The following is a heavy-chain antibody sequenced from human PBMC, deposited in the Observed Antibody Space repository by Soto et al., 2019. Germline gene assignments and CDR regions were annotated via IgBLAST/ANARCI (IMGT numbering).Heavy chain of an antibody. CDR1: GFTFSDYG. Sequence: EVQLLESGGGLVQPGGSQILSCAASGFTFSDYGMSWVRQAPGKGLEWVSSINNAGVNTHYAGSVEGRFTISRDNSKNTLYLLMHSRRAEDTAIYYCAGQLWDTDYWGQGTLVTVSS. CDR2: INNAGVNT. D-gene: IGHD3-16*01. V-gene: IGHV3-23*01. CDR3: AGQLWDTDY. J-gene: IGHJ4*02.